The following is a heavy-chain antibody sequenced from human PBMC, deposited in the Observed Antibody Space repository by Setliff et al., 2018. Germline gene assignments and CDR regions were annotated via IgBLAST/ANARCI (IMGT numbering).Heavy chain of an antibody. CDR2: INEDGSAQ. J-gene: IGHJ3*02. CDR3: AREDDVNTCDI. Sequence: GGSLRLSCAASGFTFGSLWMAWVRQTPGKGLEWVANINEDGSAQFYADSVKGRFTISRDNAKNSLYLQMSSLRAEDTAVYYCAREDDVNTCDIWGQGTMVTVS. CDR1: GFTFGSLW. V-gene: IGHV3-7*01.